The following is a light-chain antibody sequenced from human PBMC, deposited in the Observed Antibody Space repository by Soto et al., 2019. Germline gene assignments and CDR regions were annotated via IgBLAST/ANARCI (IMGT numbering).Light chain of an antibody. CDR1: QSVSSN. Sequence: EIVLTQSPGTLSLSPGERGTLSCSASQSVSSNLAWYQQKPGQAPRLLIYGASTRATGIPARFSGSGSGTEFTLTISSLQSEDFAVYYCQQYSNWPPWTFGQGTMVDIK. J-gene: IGKJ1*01. V-gene: IGKV3-15*01. CDR3: QQYSNWPPWT. CDR2: GAS.